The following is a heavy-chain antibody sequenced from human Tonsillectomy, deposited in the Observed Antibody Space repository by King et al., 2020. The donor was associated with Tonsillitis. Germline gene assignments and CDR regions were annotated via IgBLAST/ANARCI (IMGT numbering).Heavy chain of an antibody. D-gene: IGHD3-10*01. J-gene: IGHJ6*02. CDR3: AREEYYYGSGSHYHPHLYYYGMDV. Sequence: VQLVESGGGLVQPGGSLRLSCASSGFSFSNYWMSWVRQAPGKGLEWVANINQDGSEIYYVDSVRGRLIISRDNAKNSLYLQMNSLRAEDTAVYYCAREEYYYGSGSHYHPHLYYYGMDVWGQGTTVTVSS. CDR2: INQDGSEI. V-gene: IGHV3-7*03. CDR1: GFSFSNYW.